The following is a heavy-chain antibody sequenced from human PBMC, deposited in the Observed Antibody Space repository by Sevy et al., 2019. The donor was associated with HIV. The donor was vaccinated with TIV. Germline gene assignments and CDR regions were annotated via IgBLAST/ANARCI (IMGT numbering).Heavy chain of an antibody. CDR3: ARVIRTYCGGDCDRVDAFDI. CDR2: TYYRSKWYN. CDR1: GDSVSSNSAA. Sequence: SQTLSLTCAISGDSVSSNSAAWNWIRQSPSRGLEWLGRTYYRSKWYNDYAVSVKSRITINPDTSKNQFSLQLNSVTPEDTAVYYCARVIRTYCGGDCDRVDAFDIWGQGTMATVSS. D-gene: IGHD2-21*01. V-gene: IGHV6-1*01. J-gene: IGHJ3*02.